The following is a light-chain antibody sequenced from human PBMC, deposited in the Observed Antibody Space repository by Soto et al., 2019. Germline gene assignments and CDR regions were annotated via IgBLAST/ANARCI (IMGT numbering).Light chain of an antibody. CDR2: EVS. Sequence: QSALTQPPSASGSPGQPVTISCTGTSSDVGGYKYVSWYQQHPGKAPKLMIYEVSKRPSGVPDRFSASKSGNTASLTVSGLQAEDEADYYCTSYAGSNNVVFGGGTKLTVL. CDR3: TSYAGSNNVV. V-gene: IGLV2-8*01. CDR1: SSDVGGYKY. J-gene: IGLJ2*01.